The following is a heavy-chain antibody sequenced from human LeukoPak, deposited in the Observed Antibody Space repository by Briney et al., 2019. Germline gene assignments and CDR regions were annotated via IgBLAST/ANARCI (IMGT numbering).Heavy chain of an antibody. Sequence: GRSLRLSCTTAGITFGDYAMSWVRQAPGKGLEWVGFIRSKANGGTTEYAASVKGRFSMSRDDSESIAYLQMSSLKTEDTAVYYCTRICSWGCFDYWGQGTLVSVSS. CDR2: IRSKANGGTT. CDR1: GITFGDYA. J-gene: IGHJ4*02. D-gene: IGHD2-15*01. V-gene: IGHV3-49*04. CDR3: TRICSWGCFDY.